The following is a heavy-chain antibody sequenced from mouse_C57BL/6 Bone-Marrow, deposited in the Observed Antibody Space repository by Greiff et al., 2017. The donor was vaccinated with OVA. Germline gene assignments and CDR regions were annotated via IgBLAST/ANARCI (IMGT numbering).Heavy chain of an antibody. CDR3: TTRFQAWFAY. CDR1: GFNIKDDY. Sequence: VQLQQSGAELVRPGASVKLSCTASGFNIKDDYMHWVKQRPEQGLEWIGWIDPENGDTESASKFQGKATITADTSSNTAYLQLSSLTSEDTAVYYCTTRFQAWFAYWGQGTLVTVSA. J-gene: IGHJ3*01. CDR2: IDPENGDT. V-gene: IGHV14-4*01.